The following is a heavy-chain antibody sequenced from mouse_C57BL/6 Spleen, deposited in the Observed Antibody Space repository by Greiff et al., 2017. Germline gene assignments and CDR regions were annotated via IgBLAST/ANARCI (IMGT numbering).Heavy chain of an antibody. J-gene: IGHJ3*01. CDR2: IYPGSGST. D-gene: IGHD1-1*01. V-gene: IGHV1-75*01. CDR1: GYTFTDYY. Sequence: VQLQQSGPELVKPGASVKISCKASGYTFTDYYINWVKQRPGQGLEWIGWIYPGSGSTYYNEKFKGKATLTVDKSSSTAYMLLSSLTSEDSAVYFYARSGYYVSSEDWFAYWGQGTLVTVSA. CDR3: ARSGYYVSSEDWFAY.